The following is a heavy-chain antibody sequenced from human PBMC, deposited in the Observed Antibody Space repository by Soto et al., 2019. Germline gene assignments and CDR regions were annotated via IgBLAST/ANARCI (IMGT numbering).Heavy chain of an antibody. CDR1: GYSFTSYW. D-gene: IGHD3-22*01. CDR3: ATRYYDSSGYFTFDY. J-gene: IGHJ4*02. CDR2: IYPGDSDT. V-gene: IGHV5-51*01. Sequence: GESLKISCKGSGYSFTSYWIGWVRQMPGKGLEWMGIIYPGDSDTRYRPSFQGQVTISADKSISTAYLQWSSLKASDTAMYYCATRYYDSSGYFTFDYWGQGTLVTVSS.